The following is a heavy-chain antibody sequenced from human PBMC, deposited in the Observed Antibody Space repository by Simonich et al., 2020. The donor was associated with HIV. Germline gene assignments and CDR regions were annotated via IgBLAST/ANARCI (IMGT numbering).Heavy chain of an antibody. CDR2: INHKGRT. D-gene: IGHD1-1*01. Sequence: QVQLQQWGAGLLKPSETLSLPCTVYGGSFSDYYWSWIRQPPGKGLEWIGEINHKGRTNYNPSLKSRVSISIDTSKNQFSLKLSSVTAADTAVYYCARGGGNPNYWGQGTLVTVSS. CDR1: GGSFSDYY. CDR3: ARGGGNPNY. V-gene: IGHV4-34*01. J-gene: IGHJ4*02.